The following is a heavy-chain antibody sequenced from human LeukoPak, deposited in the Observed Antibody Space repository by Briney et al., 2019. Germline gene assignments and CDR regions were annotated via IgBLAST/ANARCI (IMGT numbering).Heavy chain of an antibody. V-gene: IGHV3-7*01. Sequence: PGGSLRLSCEASGFTFSSYWMSWVRQAPGKGLEWVAYTNPDGSQTYYVDSVKGRFTISRDNAKNSLFLQMNSLRAEDMALYYCTRAPRMLDYWGQGTLVTDSS. CDR1: GFTFSSYW. CDR3: TRAPRMLDY. J-gene: IGHJ4*02. CDR2: TNPDGSQT.